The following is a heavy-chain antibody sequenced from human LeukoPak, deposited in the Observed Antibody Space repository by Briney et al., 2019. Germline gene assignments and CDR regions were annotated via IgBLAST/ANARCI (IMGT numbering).Heavy chain of an antibody. CDR2: ISYDGSNK. CDR1: GFTFSSYA. CDR3: ARVGGSYYEYYFDY. Sequence: PGGTLRLSCAASGFTFSSYAMHWVRQAPGKGLEWVAVISYDGSNKYYADSVKGRFTISRDNSKNTLYLQMNSLRAEDTAVYYCARVGGSYYEYYFDYWGQGTLVTVSS. D-gene: IGHD1-26*01. V-gene: IGHV3-30-3*01. J-gene: IGHJ4*02.